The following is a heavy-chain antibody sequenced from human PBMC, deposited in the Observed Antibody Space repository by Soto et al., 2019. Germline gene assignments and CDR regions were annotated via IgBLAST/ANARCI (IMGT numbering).Heavy chain of an antibody. V-gene: IGHV1-8*01. CDR1: GYTFTTYD. Sequence: QVQLVQSGAEVKKPGASVKVSCKASGYTFTTYDINWVRQATGEGLEWMGWMNPNSGNTGHAQKFQGRVTLTSDTSISTAYMELNSLRSEDTAVYYCASGSGSSRMDVWGQGTTVTVSS. J-gene: IGHJ6*02. CDR3: ASGSGSSRMDV. CDR2: MNPNSGNT. D-gene: IGHD1-26*01.